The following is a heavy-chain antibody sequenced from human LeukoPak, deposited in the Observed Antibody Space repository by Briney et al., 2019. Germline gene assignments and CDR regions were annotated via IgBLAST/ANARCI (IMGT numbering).Heavy chain of an antibody. Sequence: GGSLRLSCAASGFTFSSYAMHWVRQAPGKGLEWVAVISYDGSNKYYADSVKGRFTISRDNSKNTLYLQMNSLRAEDTAVYYCAREVSSRLAVAGLDYWGQGTLVTVSS. CDR2: ISYDGSNK. J-gene: IGHJ4*02. V-gene: IGHV3-30*04. CDR3: AREVSSRLAVAGLDY. D-gene: IGHD6-19*01. CDR1: GFTFSSYA.